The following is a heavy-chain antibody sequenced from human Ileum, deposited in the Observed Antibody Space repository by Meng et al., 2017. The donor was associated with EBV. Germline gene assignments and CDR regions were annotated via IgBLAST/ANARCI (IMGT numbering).Heavy chain of an antibody. J-gene: IGHJ4*02. CDR1: GYSISTTNW. V-gene: IGHV4-28*03. Sequence: QAQLQESGPGLVKPSDNLSLTCAVSGYSISTTNWWGWIRQPPGKGLEWIGHIYYSGTTYNNPSLKSRVTMSIDPSKNQFSLKLSSVTAVDTAVYYCARERGGGDRGIQWGQGTLVTVSS. CDR2: IYYSGTT. D-gene: IGHD2-21*02. CDR3: ARERGGGDRGIQ.